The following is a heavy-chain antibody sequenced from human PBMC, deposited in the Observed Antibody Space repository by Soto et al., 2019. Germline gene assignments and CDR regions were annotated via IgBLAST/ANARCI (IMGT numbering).Heavy chain of an antibody. V-gene: IGHV3-23*01. Sequence: EVQLLESGGGLVQPGGSLRLSCAASGFTFSSYAMSWVRQAPGKGLEWVSAISGSGGSTYYADSVKGRFTISRDNSKNTLYLQMNSLRAEDTAVYYCAKAAGIITMIVVVIPSWFDPWGQGTLVTVSS. CDR1: GFTFSSYA. CDR2: ISGSGGST. D-gene: IGHD3-22*01. J-gene: IGHJ5*02. CDR3: AKAAGIITMIVVVIPSWFDP.